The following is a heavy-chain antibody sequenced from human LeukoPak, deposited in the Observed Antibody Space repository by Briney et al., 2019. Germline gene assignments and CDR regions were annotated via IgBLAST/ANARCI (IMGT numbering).Heavy chain of an antibody. CDR1: GFTFSSYE. D-gene: IGHD5-12*01. J-gene: IGHJ6*04. Sequence: GGSLRLSCAASGFTFSSYEMNWVRQAPGKGLEWVSYISSSGSTIYYADSVKGRLTISRDNAKNSLYLQMNSLRAEDTAVYYCARDSKLDIVATSTYYYYGMDVWGKGTTVTVSS. V-gene: IGHV3-48*03. CDR2: ISSSGSTI. CDR3: ARDSKLDIVATSTYYYYGMDV.